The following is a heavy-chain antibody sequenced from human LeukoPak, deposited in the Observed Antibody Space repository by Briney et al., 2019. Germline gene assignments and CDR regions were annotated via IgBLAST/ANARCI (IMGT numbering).Heavy chain of an antibody. D-gene: IGHD3-22*01. CDR2: TKKDGSEK. CDR1: GFTFGSYW. CDR3: VRVDTSGYYYELSFDY. J-gene: IGHJ4*02. Sequence: PGGSLRLSCAASGFTFGSYWMSWVRQAPGKGLEWVANTKKDGSEKEYVDSVKGRFTISRDNAKNSLYLQMNSLRVEDTAVYYCVRVDTSGYYYELSFDYWGQGTLVTVSS. V-gene: IGHV3-7*01.